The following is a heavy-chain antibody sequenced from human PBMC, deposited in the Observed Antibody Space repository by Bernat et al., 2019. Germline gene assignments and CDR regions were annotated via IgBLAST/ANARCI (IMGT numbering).Heavy chain of an antibody. V-gene: IGHV3-21*01. CDR3: ARLPIVLMVYDPNWYFDL. Sequence: EVQLVESGGGLVKPGGSLRLSCAASGFTFSSYSMNWVRQAPGKGLEWVSSISSISSYIYYADSVKGRFTISRDNAKNSLYLQMNSLRAEDTAVYYCARLPIVLMVYDPNWYFDLWGRGTLVTVSS. CDR1: GFTFSSYS. D-gene: IGHD2-8*01. J-gene: IGHJ2*01. CDR2: ISSISSYI.